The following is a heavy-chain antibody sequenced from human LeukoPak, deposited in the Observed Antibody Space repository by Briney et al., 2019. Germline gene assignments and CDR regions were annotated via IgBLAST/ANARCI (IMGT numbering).Heavy chain of an antibody. Sequence: GGSLRLSCAASGFTFSSYSMNWVRQAPGKGLEWVSYISSSSSYIYYADSVKGRFTISRDNAKNSLYLQMNSLRAEDTAVYYCARTPTGITGTTSHYWGQGTLVTVSS. CDR1: GFTFSSYS. D-gene: IGHD1-7*01. J-gene: IGHJ4*02. V-gene: IGHV3-21*05. CDR2: ISSSSSYI. CDR3: ARTPTGITGTTSHY.